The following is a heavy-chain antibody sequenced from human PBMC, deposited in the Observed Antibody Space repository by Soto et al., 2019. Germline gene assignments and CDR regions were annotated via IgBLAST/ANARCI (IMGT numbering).Heavy chain of an antibody. CDR2: VYHNGIM. V-gene: IGHV4-38-2*02. CDR3: AALWFGELAFNY. J-gene: IGHJ4*01. D-gene: IGHD3-10*01. CDR1: GYSIRSGYY. Sequence: PSETLSLTCSVSGYSIRSGYYWGWVRQAPGKGLEWLGSVYHNGIMFHNPSFQSRVTISVDTSKNQFSLNLRSVTAAETAVYYCAALWFGELAFNYWGHGILVTVSS.